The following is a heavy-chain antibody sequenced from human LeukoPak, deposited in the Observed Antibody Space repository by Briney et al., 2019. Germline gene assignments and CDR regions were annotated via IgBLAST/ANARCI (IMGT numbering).Heavy chain of an antibody. CDR1: GYTFTIYA. CDR2: INAGNGNT. CDR3: ARETGGGYYDSSGYLPYNWFDP. Sequence: ASVKVSCKASGYTFTIYAMHWVRQAPRQRLEWMGWINAGNGNTKYSQEFQGRVTITRDTSASTAYMELSSLRSEDMAVYYCARETGGGYYDSSGYLPYNWFDPWGQGTLVTVSS. J-gene: IGHJ5*02. D-gene: IGHD3-22*01. V-gene: IGHV1-3*03.